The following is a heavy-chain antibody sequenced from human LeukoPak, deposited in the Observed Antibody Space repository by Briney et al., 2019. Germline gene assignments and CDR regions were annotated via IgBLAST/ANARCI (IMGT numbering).Heavy chain of an antibody. V-gene: IGHV1-69*05. Sequence: SVKVSCKASGGTFSSYAISWVRQAPGQGLEWMGRIIPIFGTANYAQKFQGRVTITTDESTSTAYMELSSLRSEDTAVYYRAREHDSSGYRGTFDAFDIWGQGTMVTVSS. CDR3: AREHDSSGYRGTFDAFDI. J-gene: IGHJ3*02. D-gene: IGHD3-22*01. CDR1: GGTFSSYA. CDR2: IIPIFGTA.